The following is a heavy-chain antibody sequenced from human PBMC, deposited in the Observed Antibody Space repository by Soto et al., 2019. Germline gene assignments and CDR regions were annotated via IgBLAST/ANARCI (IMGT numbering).Heavy chain of an antibody. CDR2: ISRSSSYT. CDR1: GFTFSDYY. D-gene: IGHD1-26*01. CDR3: AGGGGSYLPDY. V-gene: IGHV3-11*05. J-gene: IGHJ4*02. Sequence: QVQLVESGGGLVKPGGSLRLSCAASGFTFSDYYMSWIRQAPGKGLEWVSYISRSSSYTNYADSVNGRFTISRDNAKNSLYLQMNSRGAADTAVSYCAGGGGSYLPDYWGQGTLVTVSS.